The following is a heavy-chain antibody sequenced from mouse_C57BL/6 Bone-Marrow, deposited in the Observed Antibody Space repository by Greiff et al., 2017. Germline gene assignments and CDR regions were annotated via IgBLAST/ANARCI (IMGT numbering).Heavy chain of an antibody. Sequence: QVQLKQPGAELVMPGASVKLSCKASGYTFTSYWMHWVKQRPGQGLEWIGEIDPSDSYTNYNQKFKGKSTLTVDKSSSTAYMQLSSLTSEDSAVYYCARTGARGYFDVWGTGTTVTVSS. V-gene: IGHV1-69*01. CDR3: ARTGARGYFDV. CDR1: GYTFTSYW. J-gene: IGHJ1*03. CDR2: IDPSDSYT. D-gene: IGHD4-1*01.